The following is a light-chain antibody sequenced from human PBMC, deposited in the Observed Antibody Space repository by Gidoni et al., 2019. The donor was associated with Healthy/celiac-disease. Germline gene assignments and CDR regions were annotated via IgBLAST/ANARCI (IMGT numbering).Light chain of an antibody. CDR1: SSDVGGYNY. Sequence: SALTQPASGSGSPGQSITISCTGTSSDVGGYNYVSWYQQHPGKAPKLMIYDVSKRPSGVSNRFSGSKSGNTASLTISGLQAEDEADYYCSSYTSSSTLVVFGGGTKLTVL. CDR2: DVS. V-gene: IGLV2-14*01. J-gene: IGLJ2*01. CDR3: SSYTSSSTLVV.